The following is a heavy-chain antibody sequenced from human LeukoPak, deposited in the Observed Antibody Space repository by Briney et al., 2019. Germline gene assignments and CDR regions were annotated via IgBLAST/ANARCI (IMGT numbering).Heavy chain of an antibody. CDR3: ARYDFWRGYGFDY. V-gene: IGHV3-21*01. J-gene: IGHJ4*02. CDR2: ITGGSSYI. CDR1: GFSFSRYS. Sequence: GGSLRLSCATAGFSFSRYSMIWVRQAPGKGLEWVASITGGSSYIYYSDSVKGRFTISRDNAKNSLYLQMNSLRAEDTAVYYCARYDFWRGYGFDYWGQGTLVTVSS. D-gene: IGHD3-3*01.